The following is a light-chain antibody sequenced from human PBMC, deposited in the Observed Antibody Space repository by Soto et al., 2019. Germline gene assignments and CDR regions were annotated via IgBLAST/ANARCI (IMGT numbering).Light chain of an antibody. CDR1: QSVSSSY. J-gene: IGKJ2*01. Sequence: EIGLTQSPGTLSLSPGERATLSCRASQSVSSSYLAWYQQKPGQAPRLLIYGASSRATGIPDRFSGSGSVTDFTLTISRLEPEDFAVYYCQQYGSSRSTFGQGTKLEIK. V-gene: IGKV3-20*01. CDR2: GAS. CDR3: QQYGSSRST.